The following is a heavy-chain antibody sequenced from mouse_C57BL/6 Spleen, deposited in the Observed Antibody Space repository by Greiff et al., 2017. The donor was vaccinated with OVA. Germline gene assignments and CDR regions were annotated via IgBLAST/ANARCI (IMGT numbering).Heavy chain of an antibody. Sequence: VHLVESGPELVKPGASVKLSCKASGYTFTSYDINWVKQRPGQGLEWIGWIYPRDGSTKYNEKFKGKATLTVDTSSSTAYMELHSLTSEDSAVYFCASDYDGYSAWFAYWGQGTLVTVSA. V-gene: IGHV1-85*01. D-gene: IGHD2-3*01. CDR3: ASDYDGYSAWFAY. CDR2: IYPRDGST. CDR1: GYTFTSYD. J-gene: IGHJ3*01.